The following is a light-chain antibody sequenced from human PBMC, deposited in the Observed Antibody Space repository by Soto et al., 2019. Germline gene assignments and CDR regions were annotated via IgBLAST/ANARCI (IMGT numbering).Light chain of an antibody. CDR1: QSINIY. CDR2: GAS. V-gene: IGKV1-39*01. Sequence: DIQMTQSPSSLSASVGDRVTITCRTSQSINIYLNWYQQKVGEPPRLLIFGASNLQSGVPPRFSGSGVGTHFTLTISSLQAEDFATYYCQQGYTKSPLTFAGGTKV. CDR3: QQGYTKSPLT. J-gene: IGKJ4*01.